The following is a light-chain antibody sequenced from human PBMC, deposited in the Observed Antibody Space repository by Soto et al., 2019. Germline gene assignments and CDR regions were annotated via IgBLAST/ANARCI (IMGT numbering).Light chain of an antibody. V-gene: IGKV3-15*01. CDR1: QSVSSN. J-gene: IGKJ1*01. CDR3: QQYNNWPRT. Sequence: EMVMTHSPATLSVSPGERATLSCRASQSVSSNLAWYQQKPGQGPRLLIYGASTRATGVPARISGSGSGTEFTLTISSLQSEDFAVYYCQQYNNWPRTFGQGTKVEIK. CDR2: GAS.